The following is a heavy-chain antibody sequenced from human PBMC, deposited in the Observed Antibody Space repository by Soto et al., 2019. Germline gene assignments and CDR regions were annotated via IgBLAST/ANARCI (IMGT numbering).Heavy chain of an antibody. V-gene: IGHV1-2*02. CDR3: GRGRSGQLVVFY. CDR1: GYTFTGHY. CDR2: IGPASGDT. J-gene: IGHJ4*02. Sequence: GASVKVSCKGSGYTFTGHYIHWVRQAPGQGPEWMGEIGPASGDTRYAQKFQGRVTMTRDTSITTVYMELNNLSPDDTAVYYCGRGRSGQLVVFYWGQGTPVTVS. D-gene: IGHD3-10*01.